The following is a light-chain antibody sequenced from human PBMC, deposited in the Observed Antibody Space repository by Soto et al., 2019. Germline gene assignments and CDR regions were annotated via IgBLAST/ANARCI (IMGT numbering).Light chain of an antibody. CDR3: QSYDSSLTGGI. J-gene: IGLJ2*01. CDR2: SNN. V-gene: IGLV1-40*01. Sequence: QSVLTQPPSVSGAPGQSVSISCTGSSSNIGAGYDVHWYQQLPGTAPKLLIYSNNNRPPGDPDRFSGSKSGTSASLAITGLQAEDEADYYCQSYDSSLTGGIFGGGTKVTFL. CDR1: SSNIGAGYD.